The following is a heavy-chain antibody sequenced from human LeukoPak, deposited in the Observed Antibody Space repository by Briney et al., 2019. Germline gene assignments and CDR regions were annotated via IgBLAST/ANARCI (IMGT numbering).Heavy chain of an antibody. CDR2: FSATDGSA. V-gene: IGHV3-23*01. D-gene: IGHD6-13*01. CDR1: GFTFSSYA. CDR3: ARAKIAAAGTGAFDV. Sequence: SGGSQRLSCAASGFTFSSYAMTWVRQAPGKGLEWVSAFSATDGSAQYAESGEGRFTISRDNSKNTLFLQMNSLGAEDTAVYYWARAKIAAAGTGAFDVWGQGTLVTVYS. J-gene: IGHJ3*01.